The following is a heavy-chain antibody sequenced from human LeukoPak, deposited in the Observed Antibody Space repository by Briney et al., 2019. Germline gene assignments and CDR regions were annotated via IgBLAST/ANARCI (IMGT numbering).Heavy chain of an antibody. CDR3: ACLYSSSSGGLVY. D-gene: IGHD6-6*01. J-gene: IGHJ4*02. CDR2: IYTSGST. Sequence: SETLSLTCTVSGGSISSYYWSWIRQPAGKGLEWIGRIYTSGSTNYNPSLKSRVTMSVDTSKNQFSLKLSSVTAADMAVYYCACLYSSSSGGLVYWGQGTLVTVSS. V-gene: IGHV4-4*07. CDR1: GGSISSYY.